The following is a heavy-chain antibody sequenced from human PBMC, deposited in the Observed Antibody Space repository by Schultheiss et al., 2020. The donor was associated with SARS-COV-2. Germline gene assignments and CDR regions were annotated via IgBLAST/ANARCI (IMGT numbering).Heavy chain of an antibody. D-gene: IGHD3-3*01. J-gene: IGHJ6*03. V-gene: IGHV3-21*01. CDR3: TRDNRLLGVDQYYMDV. Sequence: GGSLRLSCAASGFTFSSYAMHWVRQAPGKGLEWVSSISSSSSYIYYADSVKGRFTISRDNSKNTLYLQMNSLRAEDTAVYYCTRDNRLLGVDQYYMDVWGKGTTVTVSS. CDR2: ISSSSSYI. CDR1: GFTFSSYA.